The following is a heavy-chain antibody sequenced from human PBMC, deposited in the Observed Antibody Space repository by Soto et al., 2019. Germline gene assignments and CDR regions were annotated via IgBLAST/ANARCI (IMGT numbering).Heavy chain of an antibody. D-gene: IGHD1-1*01. Sequence: QLQLQESGPGLVKPSETLSLTCSVSGGSISSPTYYWGWIRQPPGKGLEWIGSIYYSGSTYYSPSLKSRVTISVDTSKNQFSLKVSSVTAADTAVYYCARLPGITTSRRGYWGQGTLVTVSS. J-gene: IGHJ4*02. V-gene: IGHV4-39*01. CDR3: ARLPGITTSRRGY. CDR2: IYYSGST. CDR1: GGSISSPTYY.